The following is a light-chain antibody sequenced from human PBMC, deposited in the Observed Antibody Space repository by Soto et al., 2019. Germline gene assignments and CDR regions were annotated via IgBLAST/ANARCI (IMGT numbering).Light chain of an antibody. V-gene: IGLV2-14*01. CDR2: EVS. J-gene: IGLJ2*01. Sequence: QSALTQPASVSGSPGQSITISCTGTSSDVGGYNYVSWYQHHPGKAPKLMIYEVSNRPSGVSNRFSGSKSGNTASLTISGLQGEDEADYYCSSYTSSSTLVFGGGTKVTVL. CDR1: SSDVGGYNY. CDR3: SSYTSSSTLV.